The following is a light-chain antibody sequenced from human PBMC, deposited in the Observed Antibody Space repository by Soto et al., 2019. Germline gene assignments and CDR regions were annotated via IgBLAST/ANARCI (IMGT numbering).Light chain of an antibody. J-gene: IGKJ1*01. V-gene: IGKV3-15*01. CDR1: QSFKSN. CDR2: GAS. CDR3: QHYNNWPPWT. Sequence: EIVMTQSPATLSVSPGERATLSCRASQSFKSNLAWYQQKPGQAPRLLIYGASTRATGIPARFSGSGSGTEFTLTISSLQSEDFAVYYCQHYNNWPPWTFGQGTKVEIK.